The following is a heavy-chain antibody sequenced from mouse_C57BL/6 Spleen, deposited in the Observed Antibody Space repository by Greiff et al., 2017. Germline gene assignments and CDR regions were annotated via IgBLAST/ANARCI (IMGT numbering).Heavy chain of an antibody. CDR1: GFSLTSYG. J-gene: IGHJ1*03. CDR3: ANDYYGSSYRGYFDV. V-gene: IGHV2-5*01. D-gene: IGHD1-1*01. Sequence: VQLQQSGPGLVQPSQSLSITCTASGFSLTSYGVHWVRQSPGKGLEWLGVIGRGGSTAYNAAFMSSLSITKDNSKSQVFFKMNSLQADDTARYYCANDYYGSSYRGYFDVWGTGTTVTVSS. CDR2: IGRGGST.